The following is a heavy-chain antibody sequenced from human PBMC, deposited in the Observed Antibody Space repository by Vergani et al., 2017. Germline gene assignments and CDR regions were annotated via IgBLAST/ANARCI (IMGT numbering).Heavy chain of an antibody. Sequence: QVQLVQSGAELKKPGASVSVSCKGSRHTFQTYGISWVRQAPGKGLEWMAWIRPYTGHTIYAQKFQDRVTMTADTSTNTAYMELRSLRSDDTAVYFCVRVAPSNSEVTPTAFDVWGQGTMVTVSS. CDR1: RHTFQTYG. J-gene: IGHJ3*01. V-gene: IGHV1-18*01. CDR3: VRVAPSNSEVTPTAFDV. D-gene: IGHD1-1*01. CDR2: IRPYTGHT.